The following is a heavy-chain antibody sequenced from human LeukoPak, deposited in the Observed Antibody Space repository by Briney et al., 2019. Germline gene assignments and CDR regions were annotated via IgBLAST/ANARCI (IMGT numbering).Heavy chain of an antibody. Sequence: EASVKVSCKASGYTFTGYYMHWVRQAPGQGLEWMGWINPNSGGTNYAQKFQGRVTMTRDTSISTAYMELSRLRSDDTAVYYCARYALTENWGSLDYWGQGTQVTVSS. J-gene: IGHJ4*02. CDR1: GYTFTGYY. V-gene: IGHV1-2*02. CDR2: INPNSGGT. D-gene: IGHD7-27*01. CDR3: ARYALTENWGSLDY.